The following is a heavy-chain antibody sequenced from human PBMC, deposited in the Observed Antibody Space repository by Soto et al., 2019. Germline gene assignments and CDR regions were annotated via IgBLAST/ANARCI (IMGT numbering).Heavy chain of an antibody. CDR1: GYTFTNYA. J-gene: IGHJ5*02. Sequence: ASVKVSCKASGYTFTNYAVHWVRQAPGQRLEWMGWINAGNGNTRFSQNFQGRVTITRDTSASTVYMELSSLRSEDTAVYYCSRGSRQDCSSTSCYPDWFDPWGQGTVVTVSS. D-gene: IGHD2-2*01. CDR2: INAGNGNT. CDR3: SRGSRQDCSSTSCYPDWFDP. V-gene: IGHV1-3*01.